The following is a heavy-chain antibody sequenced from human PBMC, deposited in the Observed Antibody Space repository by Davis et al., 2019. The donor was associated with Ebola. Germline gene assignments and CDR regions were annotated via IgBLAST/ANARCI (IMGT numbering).Heavy chain of an antibody. CDR2: FSGRSVNP. CDR1: AYTFFTYR. J-gene: IGHJ3*02. Sequence: ASSLVISYASAYTFFTYRIRTVRPAAGAGPEWMPWFSGRSVNPKYAPKVQDRVTVTTDRSTHTAYLELRSLRSDDTAVYYCTRGPSYDSGVIGAFDIWGQGTTITVSS. V-gene: IGHV1-18*01. CDR3: TRGPSYDSGVIGAFDI. D-gene: IGHD4-17*01.